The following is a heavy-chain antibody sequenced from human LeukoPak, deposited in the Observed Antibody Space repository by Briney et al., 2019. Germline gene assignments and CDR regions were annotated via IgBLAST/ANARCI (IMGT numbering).Heavy chain of an antibody. V-gene: IGHV3-7*01. J-gene: IGHJ6*02. D-gene: IGHD7-27*01. CDR3: ASPSPNWGPSYYYGMDV. CDR2: IKQDGSEK. Sequence: GGSLRLSCAASGFTFSSYWMSWVRQAPGKGLEWVANIKQDGSEKYYVDSVKGRFTISRDNAKNSLYLQMNSLRAEDTAVYYCASPSPNWGPSYYYGMDVWGQGTTVTVSS. CDR1: GFTFSSYW.